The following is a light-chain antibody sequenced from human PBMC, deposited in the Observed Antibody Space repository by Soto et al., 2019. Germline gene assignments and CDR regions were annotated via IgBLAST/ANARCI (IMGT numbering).Light chain of an antibody. CDR2: GAS. CDR3: QQYNSYSGT. CDR1: QSISTW. J-gene: IGKJ1*01. V-gene: IGKV1-5*01. Sequence: DIQMTQSPSTLSASVGDRVTITCRASQSISTWLAWYQQKPGKAPKLLIYGASNLESGVPSRFSGSGSGTEFTLTISSLQPDDFATYYCQQYNSYSGTFGQGTKVDI.